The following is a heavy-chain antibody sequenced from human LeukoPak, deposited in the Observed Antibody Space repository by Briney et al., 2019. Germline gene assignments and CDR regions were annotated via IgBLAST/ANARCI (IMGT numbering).Heavy chain of an antibody. CDR3: TRDRGAYNLYDY. J-gene: IGHJ4*02. Sequence: GGSLRLSCTASGFTFGDYAMSWIHQAPGKGLEWVSFIRSKAYGETADYAASVKGRFTISRDDSKAIAYLQMNSLKTEDTAVYHCTRDRGAYNLYDYWGQGTLVTVSS. V-gene: IGHV3-49*03. CDR1: GFTFGDYA. D-gene: IGHD1-1*01. CDR2: IRSKAYGETA.